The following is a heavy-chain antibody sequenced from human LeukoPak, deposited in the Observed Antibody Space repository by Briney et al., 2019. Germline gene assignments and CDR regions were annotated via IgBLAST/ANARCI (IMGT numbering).Heavy chain of an antibody. V-gene: IGHV1-69*05. CDR3: ARGVGLRFLEWLSHMDV. J-gene: IGHJ6*03. Sequence: SVKVSCKASGGTFSSYAISWVRQAPGQGLEWMGGIIPIFGTANYAQKFQDRVTITTDESTSTAYMELSSLRSEDTAVHYCARGVGLRFLEWLSHMDVWGKGTTVTVSS. D-gene: IGHD3-3*01. CDR1: GGTFSSYA. CDR2: IIPIFGTA.